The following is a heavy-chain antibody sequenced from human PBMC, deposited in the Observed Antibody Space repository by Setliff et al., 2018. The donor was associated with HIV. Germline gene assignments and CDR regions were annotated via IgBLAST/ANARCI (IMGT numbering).Heavy chain of an antibody. D-gene: IGHD4-17*01. J-gene: IGHJ4*02. Sequence: LRLSCGASGFTFNNYGMHWVRRAPGKGLEWVASISYHERDTFYADSVKGRFTISRDNFKNMLYLQMNSLRTEDTAVYYCAKPTTVVTSYYSDSWGQGTQVTVS. CDR2: ISYHERDT. CDR1: GFTFNNYG. V-gene: IGHV3-30*18. CDR3: AKPTTVVTSYYSDS.